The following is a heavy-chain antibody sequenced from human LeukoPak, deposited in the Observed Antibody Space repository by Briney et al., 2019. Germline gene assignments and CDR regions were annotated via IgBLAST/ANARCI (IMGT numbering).Heavy chain of an antibody. CDR3: AREYVLTAYYGDY. CDR1: GYTFTGYY. J-gene: IGHJ4*02. CDR2: INPNSGGT. D-gene: IGHD3-9*01. Sequence: ASVKVSCKASGYTFTGYYMHWVRQAPGQGLEWMGWINPNSGGTNYAQKFQGRVTMTWDTSISTAYMELSRLRSDDTAVYYCAREYVLTAYYGDYWGQGTLVAVSS. V-gene: IGHV1-2*02.